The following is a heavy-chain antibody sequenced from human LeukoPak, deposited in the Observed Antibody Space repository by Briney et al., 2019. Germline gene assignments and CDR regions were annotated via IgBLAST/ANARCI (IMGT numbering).Heavy chain of an antibody. V-gene: IGHV4-59*08. D-gene: IGHD2-21*01. CDR3: ARLVVTSGLNWFDP. CDR2: IHYSGRT. J-gene: IGHJ5*02. CDR1: GGSISSYY. Sequence: SETLSLTCTVSGGSISSYYWSWIRQPPGKGLEWIGYIHYSGRTNYNPSLKSRATISADTSENQFSLKLSSVTAADTAVYYCARLVVTSGLNWFDPWGQGTLVTVSS.